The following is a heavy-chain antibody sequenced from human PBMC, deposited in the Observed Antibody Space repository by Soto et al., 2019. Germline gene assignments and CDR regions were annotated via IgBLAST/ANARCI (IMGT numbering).Heavy chain of an antibody. CDR1: GGSISSGGYY. CDR3: ARENRTKLIWFGELYDYYYGMDV. V-gene: IGHV4-31*03. Sequence: SETLSLTCTVLGGSISSGGYYWSWIRQHPGKGLEWIGYIYYSGSTYYNPSLKSRVTISVDTSKNQFSLKLSSVTAADTAVYYCARENRTKLIWFGELYDYYYGMDVWGQGTTVTVSS. CDR2: IYYSGST. J-gene: IGHJ6*02. D-gene: IGHD3-10*01.